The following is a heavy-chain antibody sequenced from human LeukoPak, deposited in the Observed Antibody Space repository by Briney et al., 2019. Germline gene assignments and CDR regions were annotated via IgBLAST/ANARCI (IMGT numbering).Heavy chain of an antibody. J-gene: IGHJ6*02. Sequence: SETLSLTCTVSGGSISSSSYYWGWIRQPPGKGLEWIGSIYYSGSTYYNPSLKSRVTISVDTSKNQFSLKLSSVTAADTAVYYCAREGITIFGVAIYYYYGMDAWGQGTTVTVSS. CDR1: GGSISSSSYY. CDR2: IYYSGST. CDR3: AREGITIFGVAIYYYYGMDA. D-gene: IGHD3-3*01. V-gene: IGHV4-39*02.